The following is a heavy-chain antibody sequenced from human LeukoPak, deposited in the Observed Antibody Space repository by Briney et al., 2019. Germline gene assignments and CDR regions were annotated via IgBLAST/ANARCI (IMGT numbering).Heavy chain of an antibody. CDR1: GFTFSSFA. CDR2: VTGSGSVTSST. V-gene: IGHV3-23*01. CDR3: AKEGTYNNFWSGYFH. D-gene: IGHD3-3*01. Sequence: GGSLRLSCAASGFTFSSFAMSWVRQAPGKGLEWVSSVTGSGSVTSSTYYADSVKGRFTISRDNSKNTLYLQMNSLRAEDTALHYCAKEGTYNNFWSGYFHWGQGALVTVSS. J-gene: IGHJ4*02.